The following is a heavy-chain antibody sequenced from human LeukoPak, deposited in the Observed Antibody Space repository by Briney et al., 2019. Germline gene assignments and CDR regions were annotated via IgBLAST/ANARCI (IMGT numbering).Heavy chain of an antibody. J-gene: IGHJ6*03. CDR1: GFTFSHYW. CDR3: AGRTAAQDYYMDV. Sequence: AGGSLRLSCVASGFTFSHYWMTWVRQAPGKGLEWVSVIYSIGSTYYTDSVKGRFTISRDNSKQTLYLQMNSLRAEDTAVYYCAGRTAAQDYYMDVWGKGTTVTISS. V-gene: IGHV3-53*01. D-gene: IGHD5-18*01. CDR2: IYSIGST.